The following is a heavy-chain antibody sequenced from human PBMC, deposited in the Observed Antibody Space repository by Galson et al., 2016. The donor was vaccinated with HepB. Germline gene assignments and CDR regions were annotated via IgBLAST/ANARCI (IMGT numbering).Heavy chain of an antibody. Sequence: SETLSLTCSVSGGAINSAYHWSWIRQHPGKGLEWIGYISYTGTTNYKSSLKSRVTISVDTSKSQFSLNLRSVTAADTAMYYCASYDYVWGRLDYWGQGTLVTVSS. CDR1: GGAINSAYH. CDR2: ISYTGTT. D-gene: IGHD3-16*01. J-gene: IGHJ4*02. V-gene: IGHV4-61*01. CDR3: ASYDYVWGRLDY.